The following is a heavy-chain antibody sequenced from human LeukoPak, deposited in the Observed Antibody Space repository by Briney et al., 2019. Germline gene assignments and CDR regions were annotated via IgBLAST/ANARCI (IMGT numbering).Heavy chain of an antibody. CDR2: IYFSGST. Sequence: SETLSLTCTVSGDSISSYYWSWIRQPPGEGLGWIGYIYFSGSTNYNPSLKSRVTMSVDTSKNQFSLKLSSVTAADTAVYYCARVQMYNWFGPWGQGTLVTVSS. D-gene: IGHD4-11*01. J-gene: IGHJ5*02. V-gene: IGHV4-59*12. CDR1: GDSISSYY. CDR3: ARVQMYNWFGP.